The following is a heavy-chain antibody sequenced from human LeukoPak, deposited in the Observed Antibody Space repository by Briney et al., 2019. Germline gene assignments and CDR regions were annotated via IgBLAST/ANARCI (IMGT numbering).Heavy chain of an antibody. CDR3: ARVLHQTTDAHGLPDY. CDR1: GYTFTSYA. J-gene: IGHJ4*02. D-gene: IGHD4-17*01. Sequence: ASVKVSCKASGYTFTSYAMNWVRQAPGQGLEWMGWINTNTGNPTYAQGFTGRFVFSLDTSVSTAYLQISSLKAEDTAVYYCARVLHQTTDAHGLPDYWGRGTLVTVSS. V-gene: IGHV7-4-1*02. CDR2: INTNTGNP.